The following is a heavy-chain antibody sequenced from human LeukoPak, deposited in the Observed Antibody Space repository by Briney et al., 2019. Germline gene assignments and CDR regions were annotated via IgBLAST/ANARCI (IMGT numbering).Heavy chain of an antibody. V-gene: IGHV1-46*01. D-gene: IGHD5-18*01. CDR1: GYTFTSYY. CDR2: INPSGGST. J-gene: IGHJ4*02. Sequence: ASVKVSCKASGYTFTSYYMHWVRQAPGQGLEWMGIINPSGGSTSYAQKFQGRVTMTRDMSTSTVYMELSSLRSEDTAVYYCARDAVVQLWSYHFDYWGQGTLVTVSS. CDR3: ARDAVVQLWSYHFDY.